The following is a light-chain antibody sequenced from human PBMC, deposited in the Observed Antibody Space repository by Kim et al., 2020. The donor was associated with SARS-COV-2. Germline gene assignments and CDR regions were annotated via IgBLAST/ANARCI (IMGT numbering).Light chain of an antibody. CDR2: GAS. V-gene: IGKV3-15*01. CDR1: QSISSN. J-gene: IGKJ1*01. Sequence: VSPGERATLPCRASQSISSNLAWYQQKPAQAPRLLIYGASTRATGVPARFGGSGSGTEFTLTISSLQSEDFGIYYCQLYNHWPLTFGQGTKVDIK. CDR3: QLYNHWPLT.